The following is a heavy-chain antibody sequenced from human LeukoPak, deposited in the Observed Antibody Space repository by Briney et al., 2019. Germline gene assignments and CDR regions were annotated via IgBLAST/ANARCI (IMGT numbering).Heavy chain of an antibody. D-gene: IGHD1-1*01. CDR3: EKAGDVVCTTMPKTFLDY. CDR1: GFTFSSYA. J-gene: IGHJ4*02. V-gene: IGHV3-23*01. CDR2: ISGSGGST. Sequence: GGSLRLSCAASGFTFSSYAMIWVCQAPGKGLEWVSAISGSGGSTYYADSVKGRFTISRDNSKNTLYLQMNSLRAEDTAVYYCEKAGDVVCTTMPKTFLDYWGQGTLVTVSS.